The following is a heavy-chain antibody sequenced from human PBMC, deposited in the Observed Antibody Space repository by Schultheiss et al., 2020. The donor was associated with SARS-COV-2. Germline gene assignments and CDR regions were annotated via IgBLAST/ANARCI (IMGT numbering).Heavy chain of an antibody. CDR1: GGSISSSSYY. CDR3: ARGGDGIAARPPGTSWYFDL. D-gene: IGHD6-6*01. J-gene: IGHJ2*01. V-gene: IGHV4-39*07. Sequence: SETLSLTCTVSGGSISSSSYYWGWIRQPPGKGLEWIGSIYYSGSTYYNPSLKSRVTISVDTSKNQFSLKLSSVTAADTAVYYCARGGDGIAARPPGTSWYFDLWGRGTLVTVSS. CDR2: IYYSGST.